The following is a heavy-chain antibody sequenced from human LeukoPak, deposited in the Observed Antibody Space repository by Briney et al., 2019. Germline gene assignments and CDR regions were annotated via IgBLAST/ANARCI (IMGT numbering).Heavy chain of an antibody. J-gene: IGHJ6*02. CDR2: INHGGST. Sequence: SETLSLTCAVYGGSFSGYYWSWIRQPPGKGLEWIGEINHGGSTNYNPSLKSRVTISVDTSKNQFSLKLSSVTAADTAVYYCASPRRPKRHYYGSGSYYNASRYYYYGMDVWGQGTTVTVSS. D-gene: IGHD3-10*01. V-gene: IGHV4-34*01. CDR3: ASPRRPKRHYYGSGSYYNASRYYYYGMDV. CDR1: GGSFSGYY.